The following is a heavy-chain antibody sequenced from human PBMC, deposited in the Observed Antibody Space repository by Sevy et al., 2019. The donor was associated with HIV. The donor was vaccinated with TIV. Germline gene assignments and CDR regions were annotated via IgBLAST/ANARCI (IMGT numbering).Heavy chain of an antibody. CDR1: GGSISSVNW. CDR3: ARWGETPRGFDP. V-gene: IGHV4-4*01. J-gene: IGHJ5*02. CDR2: IYHGGYT. Sequence: SETLSLTCAVSGGSISSVNWWHWVRQPPGEGLEWIVEIYHGGYTNYNPSTKSRVTISVDNSKNQFSLNLNSVTAAYTAVYCGARWGETPRGFDPWGQGSLVTVSS. D-gene: IGHD3-10*01.